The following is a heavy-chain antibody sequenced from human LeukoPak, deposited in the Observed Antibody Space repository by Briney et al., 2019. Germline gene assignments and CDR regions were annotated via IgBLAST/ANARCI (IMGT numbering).Heavy chain of an antibody. D-gene: IGHD1-1*01. CDR3: ARDPKLERRPDY. Sequence: SVKVSCKASGYTFTSYDISWVRQAPGQGLEWMGRIIPILGIANYAQKFQGRVTITADKSTSTAYMELSSLRSVDTAVYYCARDPKLERRPDYRGQGTLVTVSS. CDR2: IIPILGIA. V-gene: IGHV1-69*04. J-gene: IGHJ4*02. CDR1: GYTFTSYD.